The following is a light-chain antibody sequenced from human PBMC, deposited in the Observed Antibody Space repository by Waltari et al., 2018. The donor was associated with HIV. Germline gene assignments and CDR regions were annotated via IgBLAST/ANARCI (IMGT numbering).Light chain of an antibody. CDR2: WAS. CDR3: QQYYSTPWT. Sequence: DIVMTQSPDSLAVSLGERATINCKSPHGLLYRSTNKDYVAWYQQKPGQPPKLLIYWASIRESGVPDRFSGSGSGTDFTLTISNLQAEDVAVYYCQQYYSTPWTFGQGTKVEIK. J-gene: IGKJ1*01. V-gene: IGKV4-1*01. CDR1: HGLLYRSTNKDY.